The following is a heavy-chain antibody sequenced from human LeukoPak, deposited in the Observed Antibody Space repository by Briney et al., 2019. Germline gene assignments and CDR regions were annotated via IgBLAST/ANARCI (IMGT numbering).Heavy chain of an antibody. V-gene: IGHV1-18*01. J-gene: IGHJ5*02. Sequence: GASVTVSCTASGYTFTSYGISWVRQAPGQGLEWMGWISAYNGDTNYAQKLQGRVTMTTDTSTSTAYMELRSLRSDDTAVYYCARAPEEDIAAAGVNWFDPWGQGTLVTVSS. CDR3: ARAPEEDIAAAGVNWFDP. CDR1: GYTFTSYG. D-gene: IGHD6-13*01. CDR2: ISAYNGDT.